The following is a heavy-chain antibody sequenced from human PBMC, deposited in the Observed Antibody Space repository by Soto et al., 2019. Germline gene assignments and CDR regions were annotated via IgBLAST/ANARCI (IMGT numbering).Heavy chain of an antibody. D-gene: IGHD5-18*01. CDR2: IYHSGST. J-gene: IGHJ4*02. CDR3: ARVEGGYSYGFDY. CDR1: GGSISSGGYS. Sequence: PSETLSLTCAVSGGSISSGGYSWSWIRQPPGKGLEWIGYIYHSGSTYYNPSLKSRVTISVDRSKNQFSLKLSSVTAADTAVYYCARVEGGYSYGFDYWGQGTLVTVSS. V-gene: IGHV4-30-2*01.